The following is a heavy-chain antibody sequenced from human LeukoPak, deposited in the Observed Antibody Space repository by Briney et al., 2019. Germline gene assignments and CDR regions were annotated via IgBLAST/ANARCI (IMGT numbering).Heavy chain of an antibody. CDR3: AMPSYCYDSSGYYPHLDY. D-gene: IGHD3-22*01. Sequence: SETLSLTCAVYGGSFSGYYWSWIRQPPGEGLEWIGEINHSGSTNYNPSLKSRVTISVDTSKNQFSLKLSSVTAADTAVYYCAMPSYCYDSSGYYPHLDYWGQGTLVTVSS. CDR1: GGSFSGYY. CDR2: INHSGST. J-gene: IGHJ4*02. V-gene: IGHV4-34*01.